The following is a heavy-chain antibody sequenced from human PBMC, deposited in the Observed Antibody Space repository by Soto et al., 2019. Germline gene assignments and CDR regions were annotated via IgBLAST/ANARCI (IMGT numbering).Heavy chain of an antibody. J-gene: IGHJ6*02. CDR1: GGTFSSYA. CDR3: ARLQGSSTSLEIYYYYYYGMDV. D-gene: IGHD2-2*01. CDR2: IIPISGTA. Sequence: QVQLVQSGAEVKKPGSSVKVSCKASGGTFSSYAISWVRQAPGQGLEWMGGIIPISGTANYAQKFQGRVTITADESTSTVYMELSSLRSEDTAVYFCARLQGSSTSLEIYYYYYYGMDVWGQGTTVTVSS. V-gene: IGHV1-69*01.